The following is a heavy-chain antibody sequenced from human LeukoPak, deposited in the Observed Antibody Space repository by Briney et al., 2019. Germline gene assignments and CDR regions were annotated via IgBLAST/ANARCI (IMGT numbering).Heavy chain of an antibody. CDR1: GYTFTSYD. J-gene: IGHJ4*02. CDR2: MNPNSGNT. V-gene: IGHV1-8*01. D-gene: IGHD1-26*01. CDR3: ARGYSGSYYDNFDY. Sequence: ASVKVSCKASGYTFTSYDINWVRQATGQGLEWMGWMNPNSGNTGYAQKFQGRVTMTRNTSISTAYMELSSLRSEDTAVYYCARGYSGSYYDNFDYWGQGTLVTVSS.